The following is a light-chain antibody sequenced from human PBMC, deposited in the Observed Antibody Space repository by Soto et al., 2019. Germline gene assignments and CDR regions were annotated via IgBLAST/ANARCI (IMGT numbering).Light chain of an antibody. J-gene: IGKJ4*01. CDR1: ESVSSN. CDR2: GAS. V-gene: IGKV3-15*01. Sequence: EIVMTQSPATLSVSQGERATLSCRASESVSSNLAWYQQKPRQAPRLLIYGASTRATGIPARFSGSGSGTELTLTISSLQSEDFAVYYCQQYNKWPLTFGGGTKVEIK. CDR3: QQYNKWPLT.